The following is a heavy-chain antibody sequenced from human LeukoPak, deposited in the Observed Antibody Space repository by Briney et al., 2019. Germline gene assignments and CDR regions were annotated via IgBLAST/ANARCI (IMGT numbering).Heavy chain of an antibody. CDR2: ISVSGLTT. V-gene: IGHV3-23*01. CDR1: GFTFSTYA. Sequence: GGSLRLSCAASGFTFSTYAMSWVRQAPGKGLDGGSTISVSGLTTYHADSVKGRFTISRDNSKNTLDLQMNTMRAEATAVYYCAKDGYDYDSSYSSFDYWGQGTLVTVSS. D-gene: IGHD3-22*01. CDR3: AKDGYDYDSSYSSFDY. J-gene: IGHJ4*02.